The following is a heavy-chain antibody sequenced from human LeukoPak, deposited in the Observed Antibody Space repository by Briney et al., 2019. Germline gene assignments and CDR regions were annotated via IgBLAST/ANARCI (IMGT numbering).Heavy chain of an antibody. D-gene: IGHD1-26*01. V-gene: IGHV4-59*01. Sequence: SETLSLTCTLSGGSISTYYWSWIRQPPGKGLEWIGYIYHSGSTNYNPSLKSRVTMSLDPSKNRFSLKLSSVTAADTAVYYCARSQSQSGSYRYYFAYWGQGTLVTVSS. CDR1: GGSISTYY. J-gene: IGHJ4*02. CDR3: ARSQSQSGSYRYYFAY. CDR2: IYHSGST.